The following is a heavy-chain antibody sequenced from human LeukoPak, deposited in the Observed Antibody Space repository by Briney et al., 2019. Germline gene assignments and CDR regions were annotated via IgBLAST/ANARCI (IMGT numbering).Heavy chain of an antibody. J-gene: IGHJ4*02. CDR3: ARRASSSWYRGLDY. CDR2: INPNSGGT. D-gene: IGHD6-13*01. CDR1: GYTFTGYY. V-gene: IGHV1-2*02. Sequence: ASVKVSCKASGYTFTGYYMHWVRQAPGQGLEWMGWINPNSGGTNYAQKFQGRVTMTRDTSISTAYMELSRLRSDDTAVYYCARRASSSWYRGLDYWGQGTLVTVSS.